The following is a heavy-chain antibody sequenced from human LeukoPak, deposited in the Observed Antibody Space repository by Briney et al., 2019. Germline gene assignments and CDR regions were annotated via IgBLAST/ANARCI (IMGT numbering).Heavy chain of an antibody. Sequence: GGSLRLSCAASGFTFSSYAMHWVRQAPGKGLEWVVVISYDGSNKYYADSVKGRFTISRDNSKNTLYLQMNSLRAENTAVYYCAREATGGYYFDYWGQGTLVTVSS. D-gene: IGHD3-16*01. V-gene: IGHV3-30*04. CDR1: GFTFSSYA. J-gene: IGHJ4*02. CDR3: AREATGGYYFDY. CDR2: ISYDGSNK.